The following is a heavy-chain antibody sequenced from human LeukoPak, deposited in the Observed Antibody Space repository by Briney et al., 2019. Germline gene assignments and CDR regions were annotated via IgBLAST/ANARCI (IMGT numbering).Heavy chain of an antibody. D-gene: IGHD5-24*01. Sequence: GGSLRLSCAASGFTFSDSWMHWVRQAAGRGLVWVSRINSAGDTTSYADSVKGRFTISRDNARNSLYLQMNSLRAEDTAVYYCARSRRDNYYYYYGMDVWGQGTTVTVSS. CDR2: INSAGDTT. CDR1: GFTFSDSW. CDR3: ARSRRDNYYYYYGMDV. J-gene: IGHJ6*02. V-gene: IGHV3-74*01.